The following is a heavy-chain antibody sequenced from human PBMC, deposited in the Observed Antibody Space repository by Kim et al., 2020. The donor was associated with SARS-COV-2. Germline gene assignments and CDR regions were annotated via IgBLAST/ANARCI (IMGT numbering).Heavy chain of an antibody. V-gene: IGHV1-2*02. J-gene: IGHJ5*02. CDR2: INPNSGGT. CDR1: GYTFTGYY. CDR3: ARDGSAALLWFGEVLGSVGNWFDT. Sequence: ASVKVSCKASGYTFTGYYMHWVRQAPGQGLEWMGWINPNSGGTNYAQKFQGRVTMTRDTSISTAYMELSRLRSDDTAVYYCARDGSAALLWFGEVLGSVGNWFDTWGQGTLVTVSS. D-gene: IGHD3-10*01.